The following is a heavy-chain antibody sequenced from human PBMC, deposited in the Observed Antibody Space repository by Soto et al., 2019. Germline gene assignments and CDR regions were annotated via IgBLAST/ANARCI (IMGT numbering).Heavy chain of an antibody. CDR3: ASRALPYYDFWSGYYTFDY. CDR1: GYTFTSYG. D-gene: IGHD3-3*01. Sequence: QVQLVQSGAEVKKPGASVKVSCKASGYTFTSYGISWVRQAPGQGLEWMGWISAYNGNTNYAQKLQGRVTMTTDTFTRTAYMELRSLTSDDTAVYCCASRALPYYDFWSGYYTFDYWGQGTMVTVSS. CDR2: ISAYNGNT. V-gene: IGHV1-18*01. J-gene: IGHJ4*02.